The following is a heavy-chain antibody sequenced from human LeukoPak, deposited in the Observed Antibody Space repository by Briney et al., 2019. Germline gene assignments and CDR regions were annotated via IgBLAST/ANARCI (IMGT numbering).Heavy chain of an antibody. Sequence: PGGSLRLSCAASGFTFDDYAMHWVRQAPGKGLEWVSGISWNSGTIGYADSVKGRFTISRDNAKNSLYLQMNSLRAEDTAVYYCARGGGRWGTPKNTKGFKLLSVPYFDYWGQGTLVTVSS. CDR1: GFTFDDYA. D-gene: IGHD3-10*01. J-gene: IGHJ4*02. CDR2: ISWNSGTI. V-gene: IGHV3-9*01. CDR3: ARGGGRWGTPKNTKGFKLLSVPYFDY.